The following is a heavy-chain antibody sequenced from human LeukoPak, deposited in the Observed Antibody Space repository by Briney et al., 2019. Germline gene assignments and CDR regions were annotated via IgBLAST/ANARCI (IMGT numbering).Heavy chain of an antibody. CDR3: ARAGIAAPYQFDY. CDR1: VYTFTSYG. CDR2: ISAYNGST. D-gene: IGHD6-6*01. Sequence: SSVTVPCTASVYTFTSYGISWVRQAPGQGLEWMGWISAYNGSTNYAQNLQGRVTMTTDTSTSTAYMELRSLRSDDTAVYYCARAGIAAPYQFDYWGQGTLVTVSS. V-gene: IGHV1-18*01. J-gene: IGHJ4*02.